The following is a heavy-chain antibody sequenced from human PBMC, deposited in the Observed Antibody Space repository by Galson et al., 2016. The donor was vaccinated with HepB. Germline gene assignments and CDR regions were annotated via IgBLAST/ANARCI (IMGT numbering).Heavy chain of an antibody. J-gene: IGHJ4*02. V-gene: IGHV1-69*10. CDR1: GGNFASYA. Sequence: SVKVSCKASGGNFASYAISWVRQAPGQGLEWMGGHIPILGSTNLAQKLQGRVTITADRSTSTAYMELTSLRFEDTAVYYCTTGGATGYYYSRRGDYWGQGTLVTVSS. CDR2: HIPILGST. CDR3: TTGGATGYYYSRRGDY. D-gene: IGHD3-9*01.